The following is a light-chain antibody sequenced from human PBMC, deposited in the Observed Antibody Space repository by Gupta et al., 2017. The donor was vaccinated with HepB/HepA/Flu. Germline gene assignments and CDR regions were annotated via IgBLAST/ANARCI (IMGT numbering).Light chain of an antibody. Sequence: QSVLTQPPSVSAAPAQKVTISCSGSSSNIENNYVSWYQQLPGTAPKLLIYDNHKRPSGIPDRFSGSRSGASATLGITGLQTGDEADYYCGTWDGSLSTWVFGGGTTLTVL. CDR3: GTWDGSLSTWV. V-gene: IGLV1-51*01. J-gene: IGLJ3*02. CDR1: SSNIENNY. CDR2: DNH.